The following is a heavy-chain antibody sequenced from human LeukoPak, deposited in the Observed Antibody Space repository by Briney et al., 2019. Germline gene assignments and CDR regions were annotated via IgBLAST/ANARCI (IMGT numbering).Heavy chain of an antibody. CDR3: ATDLTMVRGTYAMDV. Sequence: ASVKVSCKVSGYTLTELSMHWVRQAPGKGLEWMGGFDPEDGETIYAQKFQGRVTMTEDTSTDTAYMELSSLRSEDTAVYYCATDLTMVRGTYAMDVWGKGTTVTVSS. V-gene: IGHV1-24*01. CDR1: GYTLTELS. CDR2: FDPEDGET. D-gene: IGHD3-10*01. J-gene: IGHJ6*04.